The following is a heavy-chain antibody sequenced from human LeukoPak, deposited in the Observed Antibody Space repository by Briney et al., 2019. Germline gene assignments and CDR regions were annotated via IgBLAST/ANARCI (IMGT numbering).Heavy chain of an antibody. CDR1: GFTFNNYY. Sequence: TGMSLRLSCAGSGFTFNNYYMSWVRQAPGRGLEWVSSIGSTGSYIYYADSVKGRFTISRDNAKNSLFLQMNSLRAEDTAVYYCAVQGGYCSSTSCSPADYWGQGTLVTVSS. CDR2: IGSTGSYI. CDR3: AVQGGYCSSTSCSPADY. J-gene: IGHJ4*02. D-gene: IGHD2-2*01. V-gene: IGHV3-21*04.